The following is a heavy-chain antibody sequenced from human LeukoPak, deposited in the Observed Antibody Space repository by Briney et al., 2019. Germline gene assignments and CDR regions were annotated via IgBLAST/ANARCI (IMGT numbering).Heavy chain of an antibody. CDR3: TKGVSNKWRGGDS. CDR2: ISDTSNT. V-gene: IGHV3-23*01. Sequence: GGSLRLSCAASGFTFSSVAMSWVRQAPGKGLEWVSIISDTSNTYYAGSVRGRFTISRDNPKSTVYLQMNNLGAEDTAVYYCTKGVSNKWRGGDSWGQGTLVIVSS. J-gene: IGHJ4*02. CDR1: GFTFSSVA. D-gene: IGHD4-11*01.